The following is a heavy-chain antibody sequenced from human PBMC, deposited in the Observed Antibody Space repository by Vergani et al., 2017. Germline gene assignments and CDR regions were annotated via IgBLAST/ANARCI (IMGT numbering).Heavy chain of an antibody. CDR2: IYYSGST. D-gene: IGHD3-22*01. J-gene: IGHJ4*02. V-gene: IGHV4-34*11. CDR3: ARVFLHYYDSSGYLDY. Sequence: QVQLQQWGAGLLKPSETLSLTCAVYGGSFSGYYWSWIRQPPGKGLEWIGYIYYSGSTNYNPSLKSRVTISVDTSKNQFSLKLSSVTAADTAVYYCARVFLHYYDSSGYLDYWGQGTLVTVSS. CDR1: GGSFSGYY.